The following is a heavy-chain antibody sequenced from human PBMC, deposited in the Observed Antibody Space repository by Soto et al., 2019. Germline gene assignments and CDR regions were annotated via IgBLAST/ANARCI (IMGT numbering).Heavy chain of an antibody. D-gene: IGHD3-22*01. J-gene: IGHJ1*01. CDR2: IYYSVST. V-gene: IGHV4-61*01. CDR3: ARGHYYDSRGYYFEYFQH. Sequence: PSETLSRTCTVSGGSVSSGSYYWSWIRQPPGKGLEWIGYIYYSVSTNYNPSLKSRVTISVDTSKNQFSLKLSSVTAADTAVYYCARGHYYDSRGYYFEYFQHWGQGTLVTVSS. CDR1: GGSVSSGSYY.